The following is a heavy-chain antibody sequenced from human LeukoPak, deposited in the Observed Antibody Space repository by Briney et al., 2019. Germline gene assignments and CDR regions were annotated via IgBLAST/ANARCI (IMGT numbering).Heavy chain of an antibody. Sequence: ASVKVSCKASGYTFTSYYMHWVRQAPGQGLEWMGIINPSGGSTSYAQKFQGRVTMTRDMSTSTVYMELSSLRSEDTAVYYCAREYYYGSGSYDCWFDPWGQGTLVTVSS. D-gene: IGHD3-10*01. J-gene: IGHJ5*02. CDR3: AREYYYGSGSYDCWFDP. CDR2: INPSGGST. V-gene: IGHV1-46*01. CDR1: GYTFTSYY.